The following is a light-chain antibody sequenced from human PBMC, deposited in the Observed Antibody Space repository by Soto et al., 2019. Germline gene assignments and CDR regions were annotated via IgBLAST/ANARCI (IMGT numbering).Light chain of an antibody. CDR2: SAY. V-gene: IGKV1-39*01. J-gene: IGKJ1*01. Sequence: DIPMTQSPSSLSASVGDRVTITCRASQNIDPYLNWYLQKPGQAPKLLIYSAYSLQSGVSPRFSGDGSGTDFTLTISSLQPEDFATYYCQQSYNFPRTFGQGTTV. CDR3: QQSYNFPRT. CDR1: QNIDPY.